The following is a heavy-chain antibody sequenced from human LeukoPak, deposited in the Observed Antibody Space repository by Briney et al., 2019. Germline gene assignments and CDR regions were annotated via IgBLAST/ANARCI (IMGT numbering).Heavy chain of an antibody. CDR1: GFSFSTYA. Sequence: GGSLRLACAASGFSFSTYAMSWVRQAPGKGLEWVSGISGNGGSTYYEDSVKGRFTISRDNSKNTVFLQVNSLRAEDTAVYYCAKRYYDSSGYFDAFDIWGQGTMVTVSS. CDR3: AKRYYDSSGYFDAFDI. J-gene: IGHJ3*02. D-gene: IGHD3-22*01. V-gene: IGHV3-23*01. CDR2: ISGNGGST.